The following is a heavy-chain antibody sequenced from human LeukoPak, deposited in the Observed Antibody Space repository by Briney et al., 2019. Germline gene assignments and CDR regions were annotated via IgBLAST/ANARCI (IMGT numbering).Heavy chain of an antibody. V-gene: IGHV4-61*02. J-gene: IGHJ6*03. CDR2: IYASGST. D-gene: IGHD2-2*01. Sequence: SQTLSLTCTVSGGSISSGSYYWSWIRQPAGKGLEWSGRIYASGSTNYNPSLKSRVTISVDTSKNQFSLKLSSVTAADTAVYYCVRGIYCSSTSCQVSGYMDVWGKGTTVTVSS. CDR3: VRGIYCSSTSCQVSGYMDV. CDR1: GGSISSGSYY.